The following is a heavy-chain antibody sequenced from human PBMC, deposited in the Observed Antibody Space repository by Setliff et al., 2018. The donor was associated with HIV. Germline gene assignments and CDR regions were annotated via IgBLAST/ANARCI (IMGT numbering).Heavy chain of an antibody. CDR3: ARDVGNLIVVVAVDAFDI. Sequence: GASVKVSCKASGGTFSNYVVSWVRQAPGQRLEWMGGIIPIFGETDYAQKLQGRVTMTTDTSTSTAYMELRSLRSDDTAVYYCARDVGNLIVVVAVDAFDIWGQGTMVTVSS. V-gene: IGHV1-69*05. CDR2: IIPIFGET. CDR1: GGTFSNYV. J-gene: IGHJ3*02. D-gene: IGHD2-15*01.